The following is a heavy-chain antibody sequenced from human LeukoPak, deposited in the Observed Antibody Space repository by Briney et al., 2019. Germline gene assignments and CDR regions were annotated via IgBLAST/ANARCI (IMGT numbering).Heavy chain of an antibody. J-gene: IGHJ6*03. D-gene: IGHD1-26*01. CDR1: GGSISSGGYY. Sequence: SQTLSLTCTVSGGSISSGGYYWSWIRQPPGTGLEWIGYIYHSGSTYYNPSLKSRVTISVDRSKNQFSLKLSSVTAADTAVYYCARSFGGSFPLNYYYYYMDVWGKGTTVTVSS. CDR2: IYHSGST. V-gene: IGHV4-30-2*01. CDR3: ARSFGGSFPLNYYYYYMDV.